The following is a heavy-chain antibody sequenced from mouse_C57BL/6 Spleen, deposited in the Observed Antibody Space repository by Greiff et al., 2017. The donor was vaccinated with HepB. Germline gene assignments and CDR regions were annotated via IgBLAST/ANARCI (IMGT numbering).Heavy chain of an antibody. Sequence: QVHVKQSGAELVKPGASVKLSCKASGYTFTSYWMHWVKQRPGRGLEWIGRIDPNSGGTKYNEKFKSKATLTVDKPSSTAYMQLSSLTSEDSAVYYCARVAYGNWYYFDYWGQCTTLTVSS. CDR2: IDPNSGGT. CDR3: ARVAYGNWYYFDY. D-gene: IGHD2-1*01. J-gene: IGHJ2*01. CDR1: GYTFTSYW. V-gene: IGHV1-72*01.